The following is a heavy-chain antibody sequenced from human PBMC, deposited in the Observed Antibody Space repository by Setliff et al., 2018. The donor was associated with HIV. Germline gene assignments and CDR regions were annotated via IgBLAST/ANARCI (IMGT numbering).Heavy chain of an antibody. Sequence: ASVKVSCKASGYRFNTYGISWVRQAPGQGLERMGWISPYNGDTRFAQSLQGRVTLTTDTSTNTAYMEMRTLRSDDTAVYYCVRGVTRDISGYYRDEYFQHWGQGTPGTVAS. J-gene: IGHJ1*01. CDR1: GYRFNTYG. CDR2: ISPYNGDT. V-gene: IGHV1-18*01. CDR3: VRGVTRDISGYYRDEYFQH. D-gene: IGHD3-22*01.